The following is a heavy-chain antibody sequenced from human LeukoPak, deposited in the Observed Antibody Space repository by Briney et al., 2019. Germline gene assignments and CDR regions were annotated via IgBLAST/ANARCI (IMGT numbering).Heavy chain of an antibody. CDR1: GFTFSSYE. CDR3: AREGPRYSSSWYGWYYYGMDV. CDR2: ISSSGSTI. D-gene: IGHD6-13*01. Sequence: GGSLRLCCAASGFTFSSYEMNWVRQAAGKGLEWVSYISSSGSTIYYADSVKGRFTISRDNAKNSLYLQMNSLRAEDTAVYYCAREGPRYSSSWYGWYYYGMDVWGQGTTVTVSS. V-gene: IGHV3-48*03. J-gene: IGHJ6*02.